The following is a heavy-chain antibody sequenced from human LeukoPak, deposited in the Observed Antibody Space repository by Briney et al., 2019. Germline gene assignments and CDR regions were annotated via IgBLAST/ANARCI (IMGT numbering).Heavy chain of an antibody. Sequence: PGGSLRLSCAASGFTFSNAWMSWVRQAPGKGLEWVGRIKSKTDGGTTDYAAPVKGRFTISRDDSKNTLYLQMNSLKTEDTAVYYCTTSHVERYDFWSGYYAYWGQGTLATVSS. V-gene: IGHV3-15*01. CDR2: IKSKTDGGTT. D-gene: IGHD3-3*01. J-gene: IGHJ4*02. CDR1: GFTFSNAW. CDR3: TTSHVERYDFWSGYYAY.